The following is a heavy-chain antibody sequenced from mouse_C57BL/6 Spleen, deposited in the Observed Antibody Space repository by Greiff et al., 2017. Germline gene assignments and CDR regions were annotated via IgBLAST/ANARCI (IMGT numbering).Heavy chain of an antibody. J-gene: IGHJ4*01. CDR2: IYPRSGNT. CDR1: GYTFTSYG. D-gene: IGHD1-1*01. V-gene: IGHV1-81*01. Sequence: VQLQESGAELARPGASVKLSCKASGYTFTSYGISWVKQRTGQGLEWIGEIYPRSGNTYYNEKFKGKATLTADKSSSTAYMELRSLTSEDSAVYFCARSGLRYYAMDYWGQGTSVTVSS. CDR3: ARSGLRYYAMDY.